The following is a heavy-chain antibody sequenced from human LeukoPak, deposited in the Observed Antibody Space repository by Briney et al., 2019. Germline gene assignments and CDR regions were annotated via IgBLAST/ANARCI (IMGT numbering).Heavy chain of an antibody. J-gene: IGHJ4*02. CDR3: ARDYYDRGAYAAGF. D-gene: IGHD3-22*01. V-gene: IGHV1-46*01. CDR1: GYTFIRYY. CDR2: INPSGGST. Sequence: ASVKVSCKASGYTFIRYYMHRVRQAPGQGLEWMGLINPSGGSTTYAQKFQDRVTMTRDTSTNTFYMEVSSLRSEDTAVYYCARDYYDRGAYAAGFWGQGTLVIVSS.